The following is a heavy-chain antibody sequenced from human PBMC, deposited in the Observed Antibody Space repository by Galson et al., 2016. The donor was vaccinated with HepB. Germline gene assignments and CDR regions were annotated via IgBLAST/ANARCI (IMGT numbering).Heavy chain of an antibody. J-gene: IGHJ4*01. CDR1: GYTFSVHG. V-gene: IGHV1-18*01. Sequence: SVKVSCKVSGYTFSVHGINWVRQAPGQGLEWMGWISDYNGNNKSAQKVQGRVKMTRDTSTNTAYMELRSLRSDDTAVYYCAREIMVSGWKVLDHWGQGTLVTVSS. CDR3: AREIMVSGWKVLDH. CDR2: ISDYNGNN. D-gene: IGHD6-19*01.